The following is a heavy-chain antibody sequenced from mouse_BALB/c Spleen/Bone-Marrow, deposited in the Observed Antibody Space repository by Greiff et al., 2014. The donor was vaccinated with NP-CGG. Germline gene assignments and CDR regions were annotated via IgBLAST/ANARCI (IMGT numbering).Heavy chain of an antibody. Sequence: QVQLQQPGAELVRPGSSVKISCKASGYPFSSYWMSRVKQRPGQGLEWIGQIYPGDGETNYNGKFKGNATLTADKSSSTAYMQLISLTSEDAAVYFCARKYGDYWGQGTTLTVSS. CDR2: IYPGDGET. D-gene: IGHD2-10*02. J-gene: IGHJ2*01. V-gene: IGHV1-80*01. CDR3: ARKYGDY. CDR1: GYPFSSYW.